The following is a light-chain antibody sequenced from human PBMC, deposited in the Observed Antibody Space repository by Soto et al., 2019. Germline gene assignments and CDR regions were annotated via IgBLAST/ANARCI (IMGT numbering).Light chain of an antibody. Sequence: QSALTQPASVSGSPGQSITISCTGTSRDIGAYKFVSWYRQHPGKAPKLMIYGVSNRPSGVSNRLSGSKSGNAASLTISGLQAEDEADYYCSSYTTSRTLVFGGGTKLTVL. J-gene: IGLJ2*01. CDR1: SRDIGAYKF. CDR3: SSYTTSRTLV. V-gene: IGLV2-14*01. CDR2: GVS.